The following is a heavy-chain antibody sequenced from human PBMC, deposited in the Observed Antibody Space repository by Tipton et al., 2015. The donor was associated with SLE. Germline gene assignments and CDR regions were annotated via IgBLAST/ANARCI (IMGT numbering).Heavy chain of an antibody. V-gene: IGHV3-48*03. D-gene: IGHD2-21*01. CDR2: ITTSGNIV. CDR3: ARGDPYCGGDCYDY. J-gene: IGHJ4*02. Sequence: SLRLSCAASGFTFSSYEMNWVRQAPGKGLEWVSYITTSGNIVFYADSLKGRFTTSRDNAKNSLYLQLNSLRAEDTAVYYCARGDPYCGGDCYDYWGQGTLVTVSS. CDR1: GFTFSSYE.